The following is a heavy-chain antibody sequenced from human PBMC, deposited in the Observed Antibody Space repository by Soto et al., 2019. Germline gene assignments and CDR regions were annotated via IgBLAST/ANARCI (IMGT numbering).Heavy chain of an antibody. CDR3: ARLGRYYQSLDS. CDR1: GGSISSYY. D-gene: IGHD3-10*01. CDR2: IYYGGTT. Sequence: SETLSLTCTVSGGSISSYYWSWIRQSPGKGLEWVGYIYYGGTTSYNPSLKSRVTISLETSKSQFSLRLTSVTAADTAVYYCARLGRYYQSLDSWGPGTLVTVSS. J-gene: IGHJ5*01. V-gene: IGHV4-59*08.